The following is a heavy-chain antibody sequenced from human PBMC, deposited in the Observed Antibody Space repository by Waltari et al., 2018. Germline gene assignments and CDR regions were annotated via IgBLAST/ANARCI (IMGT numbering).Heavy chain of an antibody. J-gene: IGHJ3*02. CDR2: IYYSGST. Sequence: QVQLQESGPGLVKPSETLSLTYTVSGGSISSYYWSWNRQPPGKGLEWIGYIYYSGSTNYNPSLKSRVTISVDTSKNQFSLKLSSVTAADTAVYYCARGGNKQLEVVDIWGQGTMVTVSS. CDR3: ARGGNKQLEVVDI. D-gene: IGHD6-6*01. V-gene: IGHV4-59*01. CDR1: GGSISSYY.